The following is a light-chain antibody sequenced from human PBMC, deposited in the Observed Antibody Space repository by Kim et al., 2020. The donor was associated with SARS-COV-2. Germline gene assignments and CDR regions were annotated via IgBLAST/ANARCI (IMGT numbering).Light chain of an antibody. Sequence: LGQTVRITCQGDSLRSDYASWYPHQPGQAPVLVIYGNNSRPLGIPDRFSGSSSGNTASLTITGAQAGDEADYYCNSRDSSGNHLGVFGGGTQLTVL. J-gene: IGLJ2*01. V-gene: IGLV3-19*01. CDR2: GNN. CDR3: NSRDSSGNHLGV. CDR1: SLRSDY.